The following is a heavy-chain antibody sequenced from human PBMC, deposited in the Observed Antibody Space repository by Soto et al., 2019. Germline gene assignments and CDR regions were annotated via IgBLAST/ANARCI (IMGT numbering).Heavy chain of an antibody. CDR1: GFTFSTHA. D-gene: IGHD6-25*01. J-gene: IGHJ3*02. CDR3: ARDSGPAGGGACDI. Sequence: EVQLLESGGGLVQPGGSLRLSCAASGFTFSTHAMIWVRQAPGKGLNWVSTVDVGGGSTYYTDSVKGRFTVSRDNSKNTVYLQLNTLSAEDTALYFCARDSGPAGGGACDIWGQGTMVTVSS. V-gene: IGHV3-23*01. CDR2: VDVGGGST.